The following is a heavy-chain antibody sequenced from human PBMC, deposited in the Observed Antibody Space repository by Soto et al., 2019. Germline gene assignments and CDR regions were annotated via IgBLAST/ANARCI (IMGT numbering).Heavy chain of an antibody. V-gene: IGHV1-3*01. J-gene: IGHJ6*02. CDR2: INAGNGNT. CDR1: GYTFTSYA. D-gene: IGHD2-2*01. CDR3: ARALREDIVVVPAAIPNYYYGMDV. Sequence: ASVKVSCKASGYTFTSYAMHWVRQAPGQRLEWMGWINAGNGNTKYSQKFQGRVTITRDTSASTAYMELSSLRSEDTAVYYCARALREDIVVVPAAIPNYYYGMDVWGQGTTVTVSS.